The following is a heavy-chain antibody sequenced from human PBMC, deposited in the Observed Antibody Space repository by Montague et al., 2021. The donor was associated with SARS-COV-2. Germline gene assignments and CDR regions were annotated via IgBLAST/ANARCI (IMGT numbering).Heavy chain of an antibody. CDR2: VYHTGST. D-gene: IGHD3-22*01. CDR3: VREKYYFDDSGSK. Sequence: SETLSLTCSVSGVSISSGSYYWSWVRQPPGKGLEWIGYVYHTGSTNYSPSLKSRVTLSIDTSKNQFSLNLTSVTAADTAVYYCVREKYYFDDSGSKWGQGTLVIV. J-gene: IGHJ4*02. V-gene: IGHV4-61*01. CDR1: GVSISSGSYY.